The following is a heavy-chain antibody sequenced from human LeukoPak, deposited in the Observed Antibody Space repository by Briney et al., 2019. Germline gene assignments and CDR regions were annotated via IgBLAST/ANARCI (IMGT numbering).Heavy chain of an antibody. J-gene: IGHJ4*02. CDR2: IGARGDET. CDR3: AKVHYTASFPGSFPGRNYFDS. Sequence: PGGSLRLSCTVSGFAFSGYAMSWVRQAPGKGPEWVSSIGARGDETYSADSVKGRFTISRDNSKRTPFLQMNSLRAEDTAVYYCAKVHYTASFPGSFPGRNYFDSWGQGSLVTVSS. D-gene: IGHD1-26*01. CDR1: GFAFSGYA. V-gene: IGHV3-23*01.